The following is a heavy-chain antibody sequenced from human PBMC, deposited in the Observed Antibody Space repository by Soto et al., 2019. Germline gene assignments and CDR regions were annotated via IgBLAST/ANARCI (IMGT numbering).Heavy chain of an antibody. J-gene: IGHJ4*02. Sequence: QITLKESGPTLVKPTQTLTLTCTFSGFSLSTSGVGVGWIRQPPGKALEWLALIYWHDERRYSPSLKSELTITKDTSKNQVVRTMTNVDPVDTSTYFGAHRRGGYFDYSGQGTLVTVSS. CDR1: GFSLSTSGVG. CDR2: IYWHDER. V-gene: IGHV2-5*01. CDR3: AHRRGGYFDY. D-gene: IGHD3-16*01.